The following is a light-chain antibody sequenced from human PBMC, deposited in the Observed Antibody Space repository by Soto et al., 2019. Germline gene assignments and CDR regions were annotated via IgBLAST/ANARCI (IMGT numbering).Light chain of an antibody. CDR2: KAS. CDR1: QSISSW. Sequence: DIQMTQSPSTLSASVGDRVTITCRASQSISSWLAWYQQKPGKAPKLLIYKASSLESGVPSRFSGSGSGTEFTLTISCLQSEDFATYYCQQYYSYPLTFGQGTKV. V-gene: IGKV1-5*03. CDR3: QQYYSYPLT. J-gene: IGKJ1*01.